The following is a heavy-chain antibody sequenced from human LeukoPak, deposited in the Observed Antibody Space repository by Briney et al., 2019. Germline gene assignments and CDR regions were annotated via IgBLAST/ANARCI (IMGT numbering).Heavy chain of an antibody. D-gene: IGHD5-12*01. CDR3: ARVLVATGFDY. CDR1: GYTFTSYG. V-gene: IGHV1-18*01. CDR2: ISAYNGNT. J-gene: IGHJ4*02. Sequence: GASVKVSCQSSGYTFTSYGISWVRQAPGQGLEWMGWISAYNGNTNYAQKLQGRVTMTTDTSTSTAYMELRSLRSDVTAVYYCARVLVATGFDYWGQGTLVTVSS.